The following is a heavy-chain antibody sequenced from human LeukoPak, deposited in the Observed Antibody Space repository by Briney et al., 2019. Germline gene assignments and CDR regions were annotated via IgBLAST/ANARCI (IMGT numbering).Heavy chain of an antibody. CDR3: ARDIRSRSRFLEWLLDY. Sequence: ASVKVSCKASGYTFTSYDINWVRQATGQGLEWMGWMNPNSGNTGYAQKLQGRVTMTTDTSTSTAYMELRSLRSDDTAVYYCARDIRSRSRFLEWLLDYWGQGTLVTVSS. CDR2: MNPNSGNT. D-gene: IGHD3-3*01. CDR1: GYTFTSYD. J-gene: IGHJ4*02. V-gene: IGHV1-8*01.